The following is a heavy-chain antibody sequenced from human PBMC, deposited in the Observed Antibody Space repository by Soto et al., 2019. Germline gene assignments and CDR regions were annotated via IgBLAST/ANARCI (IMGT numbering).Heavy chain of an antibody. CDR1: GFTFSSYW. CDR3: ARVTPSAVRTNY. J-gene: IGHJ4*02. Sequence: PGGSLRLSCAASGFTFSSYWMHWVRQAPGKGLVWVSRINSDGSSTSYADSVKGRFTISRDNAKNTLYLQMNSLRAEDTAVYYCARVTPSAVRTNYWGQGTLVTVSS. V-gene: IGHV3-74*01. D-gene: IGHD1-7*01. CDR2: INSDGSST.